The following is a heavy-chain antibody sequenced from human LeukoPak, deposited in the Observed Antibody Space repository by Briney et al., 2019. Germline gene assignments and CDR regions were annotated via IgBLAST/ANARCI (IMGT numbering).Heavy chain of an antibody. J-gene: IGHJ4*02. Sequence: GESLKISCKGSGYSFTSYWIGWVRQMPGKGLEWMGIIYPGDFDTRYSPSFQGQVTISADNSISTAYLQWSSLKASDTAMYYCARRGYSGYSPLDSWGQGTLVTVSS. CDR1: GYSFTSYW. CDR2: IYPGDFDT. D-gene: IGHD5-12*01. CDR3: ARRGYSGYSPLDS. V-gene: IGHV5-51*01.